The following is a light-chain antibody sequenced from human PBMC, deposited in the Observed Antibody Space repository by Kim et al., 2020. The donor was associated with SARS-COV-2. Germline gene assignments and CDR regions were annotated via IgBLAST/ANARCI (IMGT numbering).Light chain of an antibody. V-gene: IGKV3-15*01. Sequence: SPGERAALPCRASQTINNKLVWYQHKPGQAPRLLIYDATTRATGVPARFIGSVSETDFTLTISSLQSEDFAVYYCQQSNDWPPLTFGQGTKVDIK. CDR3: QQSNDWPPLT. J-gene: IGKJ1*01. CDR2: DAT. CDR1: QTINNK.